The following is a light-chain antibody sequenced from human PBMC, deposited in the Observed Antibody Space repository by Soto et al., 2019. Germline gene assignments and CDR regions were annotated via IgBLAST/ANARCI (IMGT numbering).Light chain of an antibody. CDR3: QQLNSYPLT. Sequence: IRLTQSPSSLSASVGDRVTITCRASQGISSYLAWYQQKPGKAPKIMSYAASTLQSGVPSRFRGSGSGTDFTLTISSLQPEDFETYYRQQLNSYPLTFGGGTKVDIK. CDR1: QGISSY. V-gene: IGKV1-9*01. CDR2: AAS. J-gene: IGKJ4*01.